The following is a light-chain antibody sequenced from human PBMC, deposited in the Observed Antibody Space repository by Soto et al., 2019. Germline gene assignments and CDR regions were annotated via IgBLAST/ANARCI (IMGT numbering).Light chain of an antibody. Sequence: DIVMTQSAANLSVCPGEGASLXCRAGQNIHTNLDWYQQKPGKAPRPLFYGASTGANGLPARFSGSGSATEFTLTINSRQAEDCAVYYGQQYYNWPRTFGQGTRLEIK. CDR3: QQYYNWPRT. J-gene: IGKJ5*01. V-gene: IGKV3-15*01. CDR2: GAS. CDR1: QNIHTN.